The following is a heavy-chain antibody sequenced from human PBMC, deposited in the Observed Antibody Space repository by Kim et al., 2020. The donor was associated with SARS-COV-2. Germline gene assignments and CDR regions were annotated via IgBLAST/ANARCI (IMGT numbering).Heavy chain of an antibody. D-gene: IGHD6-13*01. CDR3: ARHALGIAAPRPYYYYGMDV. Sequence: GESLKISCKGSGYSFTSYWIGWVRQMPGKGLEWMGIIYPGDSDTRYSPSFQGQVTISADKSISTAYLQWSSLKASDTAMYYCARHALGIAAPRPYYYYGMDVWGQGTTVTVSS. V-gene: IGHV5-51*01. CDR1: GYSFTSYW. CDR2: IYPGDSDT. J-gene: IGHJ6*02.